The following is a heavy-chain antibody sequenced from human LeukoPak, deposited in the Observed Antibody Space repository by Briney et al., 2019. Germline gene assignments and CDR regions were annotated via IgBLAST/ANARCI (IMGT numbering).Heavy chain of an antibody. J-gene: IGHJ5*02. Sequence: SSETLSLTCAVSGGSISSSTYYWGWIRQPPGKGLEWIGTIYYRGSTYYNPSLKSRVTISVDTSKNQFSLKLTSVTAADTAVYYCARLGRTYYDFWSGPWGQGTLVTVSS. CDR3: ARLGRTYYDFWSGP. V-gene: IGHV4-39*01. CDR2: IYYRGST. CDR1: GGSISSSTYY. D-gene: IGHD3-3*01.